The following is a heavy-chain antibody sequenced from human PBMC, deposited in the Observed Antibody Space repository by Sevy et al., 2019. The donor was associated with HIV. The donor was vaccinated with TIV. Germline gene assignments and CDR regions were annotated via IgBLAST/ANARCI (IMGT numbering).Heavy chain of an antibody. D-gene: IGHD3-22*01. V-gene: IGHV1-24*01. CDR1: GYTLAKFS. CDR2: FDPEDGDPGDGKT. CDR3: ATTKDYYDSSGYPFDY. J-gene: IGHJ4*02. Sequence: ASVKVSCKVSGYTLAKFSIHWVRQAPGKGLEWMRRFDPEDGDPGDGKTIYAQKFLGRVTMTEDTSTDIAYMVLNSLRSDDTAVYHYATTKDYYDSSGYPFDYWGQGTLVTVSS.